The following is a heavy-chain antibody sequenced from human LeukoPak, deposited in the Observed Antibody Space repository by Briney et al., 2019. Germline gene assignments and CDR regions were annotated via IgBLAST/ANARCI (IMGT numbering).Heavy chain of an antibody. D-gene: IGHD3-3*01. J-gene: IGHJ6*03. CDR1: GFTFSNYN. CDR2: ISSSSSYI. V-gene: IGHV3-21*01. CDR3: AREVGRITIFGGHYYMDV. Sequence: GGSLRLSCAASGFTFSNYNMNWVRQAPGKGLEWVSSISSSSSYIYYADSVKGRFTISRDNAKNSLYLQMNSLRAEDTAVYYCAREVGRITIFGGHYYMDVWGKGTTVTISS.